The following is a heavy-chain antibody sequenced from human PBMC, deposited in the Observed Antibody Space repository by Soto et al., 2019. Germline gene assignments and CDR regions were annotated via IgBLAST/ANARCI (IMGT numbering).Heavy chain of an antibody. J-gene: IGHJ4*02. CDR1: GGTFNSYA. D-gene: IGHD4-4*01. Sequence: SVKVSCKTSGGTFNSYAISWVRQAPGQGLEWMGRIIPIFGTANYAQKIQGRVTITADESTNTAYMELSSLRSDDTAVYYCARDRGYSNAYDYWGQGTLVTVSS. CDR3: ARDRGYSNAYDY. V-gene: IGHV1-69*13. CDR2: IIPIFGTA.